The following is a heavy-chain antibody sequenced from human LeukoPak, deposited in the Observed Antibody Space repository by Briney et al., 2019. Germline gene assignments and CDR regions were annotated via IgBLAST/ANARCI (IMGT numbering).Heavy chain of an antibody. Sequence: SETLSLTCTVSGGSISSSSYYWGWIRQPPGKGLEWIGSIYYSGSTYYNPSLKSRVTISVDTSKNQFSLKLSSVTAADTAVYYCARSTYCSSTSCYVRTVNYYYGMDVWGQGTTVTVSS. CDR3: ARSTYCSSTSCYVRTVNYYYGMDV. CDR2: IYYSGST. J-gene: IGHJ6*02. D-gene: IGHD2-2*01. CDR1: GGSISSSSYY. V-gene: IGHV4-39*01.